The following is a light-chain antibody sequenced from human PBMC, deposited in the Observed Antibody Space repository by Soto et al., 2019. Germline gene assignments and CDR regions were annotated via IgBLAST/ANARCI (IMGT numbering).Light chain of an antibody. CDR1: QDISNY. V-gene: IGKV1-33*01. Sequence: DTQMTQSPSSLSASVGDRVTITCQASQDISNYLNWYQQKPGKAPKLLIYDASNLETGVASRLSGSGSGTDFTFTISSLQTEDIATYYCQQYDNLLITFGQGTRLEIK. CDR2: DAS. J-gene: IGKJ5*01. CDR3: QQYDNLLIT.